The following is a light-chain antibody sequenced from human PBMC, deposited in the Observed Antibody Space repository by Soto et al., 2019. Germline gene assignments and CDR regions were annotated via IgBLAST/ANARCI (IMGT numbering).Light chain of an antibody. V-gene: IGKV3-20*01. CDR2: GAS. Sequence: ELVLTQSPGTLSLSPGERAILSCRASQSVSSNYLAWYQQKPGQAPRLLIYGASSRATGIPDRFSGSGSGTDFTVTISRLEPEDFAVDYCQQYGDSPRLTVGGGTKVDIK. CDR3: QQYGDSPRLT. CDR1: QSVSSNY. J-gene: IGKJ4*01.